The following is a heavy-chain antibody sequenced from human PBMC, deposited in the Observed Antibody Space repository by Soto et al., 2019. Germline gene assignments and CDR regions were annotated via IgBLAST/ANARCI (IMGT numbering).Heavy chain of an antibody. J-gene: IGHJ5*02. CDR1: GDSINNSHW. CDR3: AREVNSSPARGPNWFDP. V-gene: IGHV4-4*02. Sequence: QVQLQESGPGLVQPSGTLSLTCAVSGDSINNSHWWSWVRQTPGKGLEWIGETYHSGTTNYNPSLKTRVTMSIDKSKNQLSLKMNSVTAADTAVYYCAREVNSSPARGPNWFDPWGQGTLVTVSS. CDR2: TYHSGTT. D-gene: IGHD6-13*01.